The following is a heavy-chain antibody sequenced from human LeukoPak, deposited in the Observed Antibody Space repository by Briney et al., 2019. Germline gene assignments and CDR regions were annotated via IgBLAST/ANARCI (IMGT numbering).Heavy chain of an antibody. CDR3: ARGSVYYGSGSYDY. CDR1: GGSFSGYY. CDR2: INHSGST. J-gene: IGHJ4*02. V-gene: IGHV4-34*01. D-gene: IGHD3-10*01. Sequence: SETLSLTCAVYGGSFSGYYWSWIRQPPGKGLEWIGEINHSGSTNYNPSLKSRVTISADTSKNQFSLKLTSVTAADTAVYYCARGSVYYGSGSYDYWGQGTLVTVSS.